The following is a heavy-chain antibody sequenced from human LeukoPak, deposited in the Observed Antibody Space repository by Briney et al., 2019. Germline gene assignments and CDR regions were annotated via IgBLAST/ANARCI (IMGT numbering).Heavy chain of an antibody. CDR3: ARDGPALMVEFDF. D-gene: IGHD3-10*01. Sequence: ASVKVACKASGYTFSGSGWYLYWLRQAPAQGLECLGWIHPYNGDTAYAKKFQGRVAMTRDTSISTAYMELSRLRPDDTAVYYCARDGPALMVEFDFWGQGTLVTVSS. V-gene: IGHV1-2*02. J-gene: IGHJ4*02. CDR2: IHPYNGDT. CDR1: GYTFSGSGWY.